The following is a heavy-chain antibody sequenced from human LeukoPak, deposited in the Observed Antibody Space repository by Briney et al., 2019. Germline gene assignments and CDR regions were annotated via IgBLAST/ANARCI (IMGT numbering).Heavy chain of an antibody. CDR1: GFTFSSYA. CDR3: AKNAAGAYGSYYYYMDV. D-gene: IGHD3-10*01. V-gene: IGHV3-23*01. CDR2: ISGSGGST. Sequence: GGSLRLSCAASGFTFSSYAMSWVRQAPGKGLEWVSAISGSGGSTYYADSVKGRFTTSRDNSKNTLYLQMNSLRAEDTAVYYCAKNAAGAYGSYYYYMDVWGKGTTVTVSS. J-gene: IGHJ6*03.